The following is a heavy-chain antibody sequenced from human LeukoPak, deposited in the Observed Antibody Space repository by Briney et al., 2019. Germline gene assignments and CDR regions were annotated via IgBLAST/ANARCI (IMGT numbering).Heavy chain of an antibody. CDR2: IYYSGST. D-gene: IGHD3-22*01. CDR1: GGSISSSSYY. Sequence: PSETLSLTCTVSGGSISSSSYYWGWIRQPPGKGLEWIGSIYYSGSTYYNPSLKSRVTISVDTSKNQFSLKLSSVTAADTAVYYCARQARVTMIVDWGQGTLVTVSS. CDR3: ARQARVTMIVD. J-gene: IGHJ4*02. V-gene: IGHV4-39*01.